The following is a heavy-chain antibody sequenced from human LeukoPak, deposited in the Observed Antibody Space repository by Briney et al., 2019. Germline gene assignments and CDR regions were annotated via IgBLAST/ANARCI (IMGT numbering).Heavy chain of an antibody. D-gene: IGHD3-22*01. V-gene: IGHV3-74*01. J-gene: IGHJ4*02. CDR3: AKRGDSSGYIDY. CDR2: INSDGSST. CDR1: GFTFSSYW. Sequence: GGSLRLSCAASGFTFSSYWMHWVRQAPGKGLVWVSRINSDGSSTSYADSVKGRFTISRDNSKNTLYLQMNSLRAEDTAVYYCAKRGDSSGYIDYWGQGTLVTVSS.